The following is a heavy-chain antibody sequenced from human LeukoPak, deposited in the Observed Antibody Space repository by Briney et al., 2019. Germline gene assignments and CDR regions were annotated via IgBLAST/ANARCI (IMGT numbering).Heavy chain of an antibody. D-gene: IGHD3-10*01. J-gene: IGHJ6*03. V-gene: IGHV3-53*01. CDR1: GFMFRDFTMAFDEHT. Sequence: GGSLRLSCAASGFMFRDFTMAFDEHTIHWVRQAPGKGLEWVSVIYSGGSTYYADSVKGRFTISRDNSKNTLYLQMNSLRAEDTAVYYCASTLQSSGSYYYYYYYMDVWGKGTTVTISS. CDR2: IYSGGST. CDR3: ASTLQSSGSYYYYYYYMDV.